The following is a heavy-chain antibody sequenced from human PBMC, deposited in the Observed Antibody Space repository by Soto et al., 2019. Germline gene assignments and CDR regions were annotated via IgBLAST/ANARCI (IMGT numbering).Heavy chain of an antibody. CDR1: GYTFTADR. CDR2: IFPADSEI. Sequence: GESLKISCQSFGYTFTADRIAWVRQMPGKGLEWMGIIFPADSEIRYSPSFRGHVTISADKSISTAYLQWSSLEASDTAMYYCARPLYPGYCTDGVCYSYDYWGQGTPVTVSS. V-gene: IGHV5-51*01. D-gene: IGHD2-8*01. CDR3: ARPLYPGYCTDGVCYSYDY. J-gene: IGHJ4*02.